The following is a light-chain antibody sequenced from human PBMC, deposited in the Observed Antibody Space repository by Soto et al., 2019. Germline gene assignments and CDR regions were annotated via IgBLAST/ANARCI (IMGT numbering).Light chain of an antibody. Sequence: EILLTQSPATLPVSPGERATLSCRASQSVGSNLAWFQQKPGQAPRLLIYCSSTRATAVPARFSGSGSGADFTLTISNLQSEDFAVYYCQQYTNWPPITFGQGTRLEIK. CDR2: CSS. CDR1: QSVGSN. CDR3: QQYTNWPPIT. J-gene: IGKJ5*01. V-gene: IGKV3-15*01.